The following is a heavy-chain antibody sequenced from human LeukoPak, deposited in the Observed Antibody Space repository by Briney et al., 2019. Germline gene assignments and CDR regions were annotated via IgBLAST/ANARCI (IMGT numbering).Heavy chain of an antibody. CDR1: GYSISSGYY. CDR2: IYYSGST. J-gene: IGHJ4*02. Sequence: SETLSLTCTVSGYSISSGYYWGWIRQPPGKGLEWIGSIYYSGSTYYNPSLKSRVSISIDTSKNQFSLNLSSVTAADTAVYYCARRAVGTFDYWGQGTLVTVSS. V-gene: IGHV4-38-2*02. CDR3: ARRAVGTFDY. D-gene: IGHD6-13*01.